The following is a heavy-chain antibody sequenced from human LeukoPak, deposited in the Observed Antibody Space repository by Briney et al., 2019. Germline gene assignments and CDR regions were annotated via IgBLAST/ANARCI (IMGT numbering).Heavy chain of an antibody. D-gene: IGHD3-3*01. V-gene: IGHV1-46*01. CDR3: ATGFGVVIIGY. J-gene: IGHJ4*02. Sequence: ASVKVSCKASGYTFTSYYMHWVRQAPGQGLEWMGIINPSGGSTSYAQKFQGRVTMTEDTSTDTAYMELSSLRSEDTAVYYCATGFGVVIIGYWGQGTLVTVSS. CDR2: INPSGGST. CDR1: GYTFTSYY.